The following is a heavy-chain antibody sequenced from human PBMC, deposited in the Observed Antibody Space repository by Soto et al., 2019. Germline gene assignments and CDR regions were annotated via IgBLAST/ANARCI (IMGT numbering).Heavy chain of an antibody. V-gene: IGHV3-23*01. CDR3: ARGGGMDV. CDR2: FSGTGGNT. Sequence: EVQLLESRGGLLQPGGSLRLACEASGFTFTSYGMSWVRQAPGKGLEWVSSFSGTGGNTYYADSVKGRFTISRDNFKNTMYLQMNSLRPDDTAVYYCARGGGMDVWGQGTTVTVSS. J-gene: IGHJ6*02. CDR1: GFTFTSYG.